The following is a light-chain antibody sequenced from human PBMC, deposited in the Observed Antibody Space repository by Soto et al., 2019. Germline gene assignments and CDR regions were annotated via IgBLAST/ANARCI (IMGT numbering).Light chain of an antibody. CDR3: QQSYSTPRLT. V-gene: IGKV1-39*01. J-gene: IGKJ4*01. CDR2: AAS. CDR1: QSISTY. Sequence: DIQMTQSPSSLSASVGDRVTITCRASQSISTYLNWYQQKPGRAPKLLISAASSLQSGVPSRFSGSGSGTDFTLTISSLQPEDFATYYCQQSYSTPRLTFGGGTKVDIE.